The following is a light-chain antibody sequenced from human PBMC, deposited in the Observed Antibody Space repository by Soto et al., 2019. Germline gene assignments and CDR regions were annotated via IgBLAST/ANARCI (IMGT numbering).Light chain of an antibody. CDR2: AAT. CDR1: QSVSSY. V-gene: IGKV3-20*01. Sequence: EIVLTQSPATLSLSPGERATLSCSASQSVSSYLAWYQQKPGQAPRLLISAATNRATGIPARFSGSGSRTDFILDISRLEPEDCAVYYCGQFVSAPPRTFGQGTRVEIK. CDR3: GQFVSAPPRT. J-gene: IGKJ1*01.